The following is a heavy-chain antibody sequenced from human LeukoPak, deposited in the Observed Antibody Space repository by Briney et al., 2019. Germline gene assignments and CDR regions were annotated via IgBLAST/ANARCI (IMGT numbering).Heavy chain of an antibody. CDR3: ARGYCSSTSCYYRY. CDR2: INPNSGGT. Sequence: ASVKVSCKASGYTFTGYYMHWVRQAPGQGLEWMGWINPNSGGTNYAQKFQGRVTMTRDTSISTAYMELSRLRSDDTAVYYCARGYCSSTSCYYRYWGQGTLVNVSS. V-gene: IGHV1-2*02. D-gene: IGHD2-2*01. CDR1: GYTFTGYY. J-gene: IGHJ4*02.